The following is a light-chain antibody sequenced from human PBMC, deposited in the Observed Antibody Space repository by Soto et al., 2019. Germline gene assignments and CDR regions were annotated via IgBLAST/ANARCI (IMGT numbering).Light chain of an antibody. CDR3: SSYTTSSALQV. Sequence: QSVLTQPASVSGSPGQLITISCSGTIXDFVLYNYVSWYQQHPGKAPKLMIYGVNNRPSGVSNRFSGSKSGNTASLTISGLQADDEADYYCSSYTTSSALQVFGTGTKVTVL. J-gene: IGLJ1*01. CDR2: GVN. CDR1: IXDFVLYNY. V-gene: IGLV2-14*01.